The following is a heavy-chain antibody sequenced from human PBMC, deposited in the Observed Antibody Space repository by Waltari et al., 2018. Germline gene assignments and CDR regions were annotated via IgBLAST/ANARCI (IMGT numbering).Heavy chain of an antibody. CDR3: ARGSWQGPEDY. J-gene: IGHJ4*02. V-gene: IGHV4-61*01. Sequence: QVQLQESGPGLVKPSETLSLTCPVSGGSVSSGSYYWSWIRQPPGKGLEWIGYIYYRGSTNYNPSLKSRVTISVDTSKNQFSLKLSSVTAADTAVYYCARGSWQGPEDYWGQGTLVTVSS. CDR1: GGSVSSGSYY. CDR2: IYYRGST.